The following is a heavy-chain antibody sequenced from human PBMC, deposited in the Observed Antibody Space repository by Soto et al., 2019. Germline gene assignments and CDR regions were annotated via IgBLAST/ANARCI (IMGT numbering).Heavy chain of an antibody. J-gene: IGHJ4*02. D-gene: IGHD5-12*01. CDR1: VYTITSYG. CDR3: AGHPKAKGGYGPFWN. Sequence: ASVKVCCKASVYTITSYGIRWVRQDPKQGLEWMGWISAYNGNTNYAQKLQGRVTMTTDTSTSTAYMELRSLRTEDSAFYYCAGHPKAKGGYGPFWNWGQGTLVTVSS. CDR2: ISAYNGNT. V-gene: IGHV1-18*01.